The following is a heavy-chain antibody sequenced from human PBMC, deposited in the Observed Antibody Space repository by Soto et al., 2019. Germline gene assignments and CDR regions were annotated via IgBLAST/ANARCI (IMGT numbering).Heavy chain of an antibody. Sequence: GASVKVSCKASGYTFTSYGISWVRQAPGQGLEWMGWISAYNGNTNYAQKLQGRVTMTTDTPTSTVYMELSSLRSEDTAVYYCARDGRAAGIYYYYGMDVWGQGTTVTVSS. CDR1: GYTFTSYG. D-gene: IGHD6-13*01. CDR3: ARDGRAAGIYYYYGMDV. J-gene: IGHJ6*02. V-gene: IGHV1-18*04. CDR2: ISAYNGNT.